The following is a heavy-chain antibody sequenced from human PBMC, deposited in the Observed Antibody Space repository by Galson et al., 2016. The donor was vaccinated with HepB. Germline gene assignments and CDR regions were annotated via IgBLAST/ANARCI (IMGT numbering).Heavy chain of an antibody. CDR3: ARSPVGARGFDY. D-gene: IGHD1-26*01. Sequence: SLRLSCAASGSTFSNYAMNWVRQAPGKGLEWVSGINDSGGSTYYADSVKGRFTISRDNAKNSLYLQMNSLRDEDRAVYYCARSPVGARGFDYWGQGTLVTVAS. CDR1: GSTFSNYA. J-gene: IGHJ4*02. V-gene: IGHV3-23*01. CDR2: INDSGGST.